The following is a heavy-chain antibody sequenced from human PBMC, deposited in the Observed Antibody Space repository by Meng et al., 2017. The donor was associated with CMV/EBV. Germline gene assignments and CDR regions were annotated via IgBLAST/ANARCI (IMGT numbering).Heavy chain of an antibody. J-gene: IGHJ4*02. CDR3: AKGGALIAARPQIDY. CDR2: IWYDGSNK. D-gene: IGHD6-6*01. V-gene: IGHV3-30*02. CDR1: GFTFSSYG. Sequence: GESLKISCAASGFTFSSYGMHWVRQAPGKGLEWVAVIWYDGSNKYYADSVKGRFTISRDNSKSTLYLQMNSLRAEDTAVYYCAKGGALIAARPQIDYWGQGTLVTSPQ.